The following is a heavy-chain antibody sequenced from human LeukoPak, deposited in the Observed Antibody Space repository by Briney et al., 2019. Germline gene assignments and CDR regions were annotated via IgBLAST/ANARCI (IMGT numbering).Heavy chain of an antibody. Sequence: GGFMRLSCAASGFTFSSYSMNWVRQAPGKGLEWVSYISSSGSTIYYADSVKGRFTISRDNAKNSLYLQMNSLRAEDTAVYYCAELGITMIGGVWGKGTTVTISS. J-gene: IGHJ6*04. CDR2: ISSSGSTI. CDR1: GFTFSSYS. V-gene: IGHV3-48*04. D-gene: IGHD3-10*02. CDR3: AELGITMIGGV.